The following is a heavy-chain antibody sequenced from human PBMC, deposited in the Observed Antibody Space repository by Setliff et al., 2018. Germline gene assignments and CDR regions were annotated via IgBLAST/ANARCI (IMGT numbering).Heavy chain of an antibody. CDR3: ARDLDYYGSGSYFGY. V-gene: IGHV4-4*08. CDR1: GGSFSGYY. J-gene: IGHJ4*02. CDR2: IYTSGST. Sequence: PSETLSLTCAVYGGSFSGYYWSWIRQPPGKGLEWIGHIYTSGSTNYNPSLKSRVTIPVDTSKNQLPLKLSSVTAADTAVYYCARDLDYYGSGSYFGYWGQGTLVTVSS. D-gene: IGHD3-10*01.